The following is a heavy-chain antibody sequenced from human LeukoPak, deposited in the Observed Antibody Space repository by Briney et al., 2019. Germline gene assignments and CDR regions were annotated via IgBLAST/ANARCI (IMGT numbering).Heavy chain of an antibody. D-gene: IGHD2-2*01. CDR1: GGSIDSYY. CDR2: IYYTGST. Sequence: SDTLSLTCTVSGGSIDSYYWSWIRQPPGQGLEWIGYIYYTGSTEYHPSLKRRVTISLDTSKNQFSLKLTSVTAADTAVYYCARVYQSAEYYFDYWGQGNLVSVSS. J-gene: IGHJ4*02. CDR3: ARVYQSAEYYFDY. V-gene: IGHV4-59*07.